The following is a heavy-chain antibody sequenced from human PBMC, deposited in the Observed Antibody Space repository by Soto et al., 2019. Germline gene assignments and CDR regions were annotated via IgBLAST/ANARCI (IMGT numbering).Heavy chain of an antibody. CDR2: IYYSGTT. J-gene: IGHJ4*02. D-gene: IGHD5-18*01. CDR1: GGSISGEGYY. Sequence: SETRSLTCPVSGGSISGEGYYWIWFRRLPGKGLEWIGDIYYSGTTYHNPSLRSRLTISGDASKNQFSLKLSSVTDADTALYYCARGRGYSYGPYYFDYWGQGTLVTVSS. CDR3: ARGRGYSYGPYYFDY. V-gene: IGHV4-31*03.